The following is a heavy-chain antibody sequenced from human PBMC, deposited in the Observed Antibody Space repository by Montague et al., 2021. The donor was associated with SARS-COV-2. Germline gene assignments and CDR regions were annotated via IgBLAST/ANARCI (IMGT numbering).Heavy chain of an antibody. D-gene: IGHD3-3*01. CDR1: GGSFTGYY. V-gene: IGHV4-34*01. CDR3: ARAQVTIFGVLIMLPAAGAVDV. CDR2: INHSGSS. J-gene: IGHJ3*01. Sequence: SETLSLTCAVYGGSFTGYYWTCIRQPPGKGLEWIGEINHSGSSNYNPSLESRVTMSVDTSKNQFSLRLNSVSAADTAVYYCARAQVTIFGVLIMLPAAGAVDVWGQGTTVTVSS.